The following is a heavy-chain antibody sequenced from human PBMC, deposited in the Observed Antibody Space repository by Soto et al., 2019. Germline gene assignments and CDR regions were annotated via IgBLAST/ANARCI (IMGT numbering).Heavy chain of an antibody. CDR2: IHYSGTT. V-gene: IGHV4-59*08. CDR1: GVSITTYY. J-gene: IGHJ4*02. Sequence: PSETLSLTCSVSGVSITTYYWNWIRQPPGKGLEWLGFIHYSGTTKYNPSLKSRVTMSVDTSKNQFSLKLSSVTAADTAVYYCGRHSGSNGLVYRGQGSLVTGSS. D-gene: IGHD1-26*01. CDR3: GRHSGSNGLVY.